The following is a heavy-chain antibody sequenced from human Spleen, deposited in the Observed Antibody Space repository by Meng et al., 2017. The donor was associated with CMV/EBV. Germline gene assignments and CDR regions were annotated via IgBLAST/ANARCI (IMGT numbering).Heavy chain of an antibody. Sequence: SVKVSCKASGGTFSSYTISWVRQAPGQGLEWMGRIIPILGIANYAQKFQGRVTITADKSTSTAYMELSSLRSEDTAVYYCARQVAIAARPPGGSGMDVWGQGTTVTVSS. CDR1: GGTFSSYT. CDR3: ARQVAIAARPPGGSGMDV. D-gene: IGHD6-6*01. CDR2: IIPILGIA. J-gene: IGHJ6*02. V-gene: IGHV1-69*02.